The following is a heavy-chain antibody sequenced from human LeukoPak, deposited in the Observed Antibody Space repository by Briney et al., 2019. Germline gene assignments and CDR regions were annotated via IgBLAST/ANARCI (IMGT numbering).Heavy chain of an antibody. V-gene: IGHV1-2*02. CDR2: INPKSGGT. D-gene: IGHD3-22*01. Sequence: ASVKVSCKASGYTFTDYFMNWVRQAPEQGLERMGWINPKSGGTVYAQKFQGGVTMTRDTSSSTVYMGLSSLRSEDTAVYYCARSSNYYDYLWGQGTLVTVSS. J-gene: IGHJ5*02. CDR3: ARSSNYYDYL. CDR1: GYTFTDYF.